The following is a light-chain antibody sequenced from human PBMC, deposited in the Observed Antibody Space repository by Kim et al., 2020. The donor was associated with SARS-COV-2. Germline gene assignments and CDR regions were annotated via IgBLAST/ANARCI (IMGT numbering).Light chain of an antibody. CDR1: NIGSES. CDR3: PVWDSSNDHHWV. V-gene: IGLV3-21*04. J-gene: IGLJ3*02. CDR2: YDS. Sequence: SYELTQPPSVSVAPGKTARITCGGKNIGSESVNWYQQKPGQAPVLVIYYDSDRPSGIPERFSGSNSGNTATLTISRVEAGDEADYYCPVWDSSNDHHWV.